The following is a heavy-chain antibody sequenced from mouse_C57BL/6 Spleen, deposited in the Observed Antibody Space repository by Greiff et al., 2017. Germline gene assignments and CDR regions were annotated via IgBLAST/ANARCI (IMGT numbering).Heavy chain of an antibody. CDR2: IDPSDSYT. D-gene: IGHD4-1*01. Sequence: QVHVKQPGAELVKPGASVKLSCKASGYTFTSYWMQWVKQRPGQGLEWIGEIDPSDSYTNYNQKFKGKATLTVDTSSSTAYMQLSSLTSEDSAVYYCARSLTQFDYWGQGTTLTVSS. CDR1: GYTFTSYW. J-gene: IGHJ2*01. CDR3: ARSLTQFDY. V-gene: IGHV1-50*01.